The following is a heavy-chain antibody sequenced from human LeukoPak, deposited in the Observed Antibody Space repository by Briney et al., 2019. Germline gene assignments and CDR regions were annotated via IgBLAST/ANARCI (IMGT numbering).Heavy chain of an antibody. CDR1: GHSLSGSSYS. V-gene: IGHV4-39*07. CDR2: IYNVGSTGNT. J-gene: IGHJ3*02. Sequence: SETLSLTCTVSGHSLSGSSYSWGWIRQPPGKGLEWIGCIYNVGSTGNTHYNPSLKSRLTISEDTSKNQFSLRLSSVTAADTAVYYCASEPEHGEDAFDIWGQGTMVTVSS. D-gene: IGHD3-10*01. CDR3: ASEPEHGEDAFDI.